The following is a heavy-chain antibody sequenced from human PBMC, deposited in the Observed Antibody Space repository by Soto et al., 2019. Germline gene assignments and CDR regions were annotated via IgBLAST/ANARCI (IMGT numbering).Heavy chain of an antibody. V-gene: IGHV1-69*05. CDR2: IIPIFGTA. J-gene: IGHJ4*02. D-gene: IGHD5-12*01. CDR3: ARPKEATSAYSYYFDY. CDR1: GGTFSSYA. Sequence: SVKVSCKASGGTFSSYAISWVRQAPGQGLEWMGGIIPIFGTANYAQKFQGRVTITTDESTSTAYMELSSLRSEDTAVYYCARPKEATSAYSYYFDYWGQGTLVTVSS.